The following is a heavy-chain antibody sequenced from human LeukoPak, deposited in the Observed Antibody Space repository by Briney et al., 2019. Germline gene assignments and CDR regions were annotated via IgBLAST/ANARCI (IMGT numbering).Heavy chain of an antibody. V-gene: IGHV3-23*01. CDR3: AKDGGWGDYYYMDV. J-gene: IGHJ6*03. CDR2: ISGSGGST. CDR1: GFTFSSYA. D-gene: IGHD3-10*01. Sequence: GGSLRLSCAASGFTFSSYAVSWVRQAPGKGLEWVSAISGSGGSTYYADSVEGRFTISRDNSKNTLYLQMNSLRAEDTAVYYCAKDGGWGDYYYMDVWGKGTTVTVSS.